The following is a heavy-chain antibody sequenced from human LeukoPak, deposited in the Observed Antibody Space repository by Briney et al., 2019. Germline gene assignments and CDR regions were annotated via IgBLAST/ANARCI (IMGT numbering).Heavy chain of an antibody. D-gene: IGHD3-16*01. V-gene: IGHV5-51*01. Sequence: GESLKISCKGSGYTFTSYWIGWVRQMPGKGLEWMGVIYPGDSDTRYSPSFQGQVTISADKSINTPNLQWRSLKASDTAMYYCAKNQYYDTSGHAFDIWGRGTMVTVSS. CDR2: IYPGDSDT. CDR3: AKNQYYDTSGHAFDI. J-gene: IGHJ3*02. CDR1: GYTFTSYW.